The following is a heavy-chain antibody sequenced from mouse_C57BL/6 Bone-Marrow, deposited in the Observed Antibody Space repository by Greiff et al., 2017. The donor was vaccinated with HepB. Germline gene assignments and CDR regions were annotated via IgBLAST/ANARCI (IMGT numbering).Heavy chain of an antibody. D-gene: IGHD1-1*01. CDR1: GFTFSSYA. CDR3: TRGYYYGSSPFDY. Sequence: DVMLVESGEGLVKPGGSLKLSCAASGFTFSSYAMSWVRQTPEKRLEWVAYISSGGDYIYYADTVKGRFTISRDNARNTLYLQMSSLKSEDTAMYYCTRGYYYGSSPFDYWGQGTTLTVSS. CDR2: ISSGGDYI. V-gene: IGHV5-9-1*02. J-gene: IGHJ2*01.